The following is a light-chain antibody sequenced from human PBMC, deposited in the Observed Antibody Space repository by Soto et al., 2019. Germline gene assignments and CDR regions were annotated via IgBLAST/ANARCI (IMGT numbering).Light chain of an antibody. CDR1: QSVSTN. Sequence: EIVMTQSPATLSFSPGERATLSCRASQSVSTNLAWYQQKPGQPPRLLIYGAYTRATDIPARFSGSGSGTEFTLTIIGLQSEDFAVYYCQQYNNWPPYTFGQGTRLEIK. CDR3: QQYNNWPPYT. CDR2: GAY. V-gene: IGKV3-15*01. J-gene: IGKJ5*01.